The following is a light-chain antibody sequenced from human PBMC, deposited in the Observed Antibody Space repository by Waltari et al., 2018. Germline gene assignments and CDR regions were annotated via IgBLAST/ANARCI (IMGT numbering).Light chain of an antibody. Sequence: QSALAPPRSMSGSPGQSVAISCTGTSSDVGGYNFVSWYQQHPDKAPKLIIYDVNKRPSGVPDRFSGSKSGNTASLTISGLQAEDEAHYYCWSYVGGNTYWVFGGGTKLTVL. CDR3: WSYVGGNTYWV. CDR1: SSDVGGYNF. J-gene: IGLJ3*02. V-gene: IGLV2-11*01. CDR2: DVN.